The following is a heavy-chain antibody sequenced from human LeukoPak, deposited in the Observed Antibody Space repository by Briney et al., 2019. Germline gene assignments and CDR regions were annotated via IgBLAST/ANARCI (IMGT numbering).Heavy chain of an antibody. D-gene: IGHD6-13*01. Sequence: ASVKVSCKASGYTFTGYYMHWVRQATGQGLEWMGWMNPNSGNTGYAQKFQGRVTMTRNTSISTAYMELSSLRSEDTAVYYCARGRSPFSIAAAVRGWFDPWGQGTLVTVSS. J-gene: IGHJ5*02. CDR1: GYTFTGYY. CDR2: MNPNSGNT. CDR3: ARGRSPFSIAAAVRGWFDP. V-gene: IGHV1-8*02.